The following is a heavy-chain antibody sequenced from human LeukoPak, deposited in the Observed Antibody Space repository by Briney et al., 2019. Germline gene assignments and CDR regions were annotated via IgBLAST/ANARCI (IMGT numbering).Heavy chain of an antibody. CDR3: ARDVAVADKKYFDP. Sequence: GGSLRLSCAASGFTFSDHWMSWVRQAPGKGLEWVANIRQDGGDKHYVDSVKGRFTISRDDAKDSLYLQMNSLRVEDTAVYYCARDVAVADKKYFDPWGQGTLVTVSS. V-gene: IGHV3-7*03. J-gene: IGHJ5*02. D-gene: IGHD2-15*01. CDR1: GFTFSDHW. CDR2: IRQDGGDK.